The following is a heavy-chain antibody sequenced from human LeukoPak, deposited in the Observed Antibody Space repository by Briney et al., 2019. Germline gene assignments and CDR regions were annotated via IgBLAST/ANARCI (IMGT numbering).Heavy chain of an antibody. CDR1: GYTFTSYG. V-gene: IGHV1-18*01. D-gene: IGHD1-26*01. J-gene: IGHJ4*02. Sequence: GASVKVSCKASGYTFTSYGISWVRQAPGQGLEWMGWISSYNDNTNYAQDLQGRVTMTTDTSTSTAYMELRSLRSDDTAVYYCARETSGNYYLGYWGQGTLVTVSS. CDR3: ARETSGNYYLGY. CDR2: ISSYNDNT.